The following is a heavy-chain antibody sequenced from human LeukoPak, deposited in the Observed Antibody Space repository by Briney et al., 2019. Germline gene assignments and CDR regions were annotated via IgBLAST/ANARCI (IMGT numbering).Heavy chain of an antibody. D-gene: IGHD4-17*01. Sequence: GGSLRLSCAASGFTFSDYYMSWIRQAPGRGLEWVSNISGSGNTMYYADSVKGRFTISRDNAKNSLFLQLNNLRVEDTAVYYCARERSGYGDFDYWGQGTLVTVSS. CDR2: ISGSGNTM. CDR1: GFTFSDYY. J-gene: IGHJ4*02. CDR3: ARERSGYGDFDY. V-gene: IGHV3-11*01.